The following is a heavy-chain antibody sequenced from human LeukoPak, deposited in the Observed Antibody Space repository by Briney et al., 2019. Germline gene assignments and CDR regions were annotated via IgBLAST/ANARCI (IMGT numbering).Heavy chain of an antibody. CDR1: GGTFSSYA. Sequence: SVKVSCKASGGTFSSYAISWVRQAPGQGLEWMGGIIPIFGTANYAQKFQGRVTITTDESTSTAYMELSSLRSEDTAVYYCASWFWSGYQGALDIWGQGTMVTVSS. D-gene: IGHD3-3*01. V-gene: IGHV1-69*05. CDR3: ASWFWSGYQGALDI. CDR2: IIPIFGTA. J-gene: IGHJ3*02.